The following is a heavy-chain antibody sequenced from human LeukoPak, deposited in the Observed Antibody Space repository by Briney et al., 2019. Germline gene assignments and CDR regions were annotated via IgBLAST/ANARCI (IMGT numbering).Heavy chain of an antibody. CDR1: GYTFTGYY. D-gene: IGHD2-15*01. Sequence: ASVKVSCKASGYTFTGYYMHWGRQAPGQGVEWMGWINPNSGGTNYAQKFQGRVTMTRATSISTAYMELSRLRSDATAVYYCARGQWTVASRLMDVWGKGTTVTVSS. J-gene: IGHJ6*04. CDR3: ARGQWTVASRLMDV. V-gene: IGHV1-2*02. CDR2: INPNSGGT.